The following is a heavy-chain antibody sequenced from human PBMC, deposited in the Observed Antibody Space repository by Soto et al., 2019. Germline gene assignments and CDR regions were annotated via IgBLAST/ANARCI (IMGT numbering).Heavy chain of an antibody. Sequence: GGSLRLSCAASGFTFSDYYMSWIRQAPGKGLEWVSYISSSSSYTNYADSVKGRFTISRDNAKNSLYLQMNSLRAEDTAVYYCARDPSSSWYLASRPALLFDYWGQGTLVTVSS. CDR3: ARDPSSSWYLASRPALLFDY. J-gene: IGHJ4*02. D-gene: IGHD6-13*01. CDR1: GFTFSDYY. V-gene: IGHV3-11*06. CDR2: ISSSSSYT.